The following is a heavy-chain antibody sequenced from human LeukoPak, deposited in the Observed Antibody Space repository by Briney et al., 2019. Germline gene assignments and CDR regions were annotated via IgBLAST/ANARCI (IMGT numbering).Heavy chain of an antibody. D-gene: IGHD3-10*01. Sequence: PGGSLRLSCAASGFTFSSYGMHWVRQAPGKGLEWVAVIWYDGSNKYYADSVKGRFTISRDNSKNTLYLQMNSLRAEDTAVCYCARSGSEQNYYYYGMDVWGQGTTVTVSS. J-gene: IGHJ6*02. CDR2: IWYDGSNK. V-gene: IGHV3-33*01. CDR1: GFTFSSYG. CDR3: ARSGSEQNYYYYGMDV.